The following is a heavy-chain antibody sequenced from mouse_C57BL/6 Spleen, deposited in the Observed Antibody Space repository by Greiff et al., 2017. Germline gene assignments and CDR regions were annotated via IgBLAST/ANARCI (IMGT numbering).Heavy chain of an antibody. CDR1: GYTFTDYY. CDR3: ARSGSSLYFDY. Sequence: EVQLQQSGPVLVKPGASVKMSCKASGYTFTDYYMNWVKQSHGKSLEWIGVINPYNGGTSYNPKFKGKATLTVDKSSSTAYMELNSLTSEDSAVYYCARSGSSLYFDYWGQGTTLTVSS. J-gene: IGHJ2*01. D-gene: IGHD1-1*01. V-gene: IGHV1-19*01. CDR2: INPYNGGT.